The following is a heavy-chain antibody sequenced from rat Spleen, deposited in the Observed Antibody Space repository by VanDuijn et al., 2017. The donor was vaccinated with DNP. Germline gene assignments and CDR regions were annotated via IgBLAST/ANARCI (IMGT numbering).Heavy chain of an antibody. CDR1: GFTFSDYN. CDR3: ATDYGPFDY. Sequence: EVQLVESGGGLVQPGRSLKLSCAASGFTFSDYNMAWVRQAPKKGLEWVATINYDGIRTYYRDSVKGRFTISRDNAKSTLYLQMDSLRSEDTATYYCATDYGPFDYWGQGVMVTVSS. CDR2: INYDGIRT. V-gene: IGHV5S10*01. J-gene: IGHJ2*01. D-gene: IGHD1-11*01.